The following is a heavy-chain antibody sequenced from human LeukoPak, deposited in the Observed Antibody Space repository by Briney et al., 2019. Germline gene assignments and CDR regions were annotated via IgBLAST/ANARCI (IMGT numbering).Heavy chain of an antibody. D-gene: IGHD3-3*01. CDR1: GFTFDDYA. J-gene: IGHJ4*02. Sequence: PGGSLRLSCAASGFTFDDYAMHWVRQAPGKGLEWVSLISWDGGSTYYADSVKGRFTISRDNSKNSLYLQMNSLRAEDTALYYCAKDNSQGILRFWGGGGLDYWGQGTLVTVSS. V-gene: IGHV3-43D*03. CDR3: AKDNSQGILRFWGGGGLDY. CDR2: ISWDGGST.